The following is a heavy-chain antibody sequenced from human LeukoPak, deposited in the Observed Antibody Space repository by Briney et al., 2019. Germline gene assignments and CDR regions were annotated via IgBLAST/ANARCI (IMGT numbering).Heavy chain of an antibody. CDR2: IYNSGST. CDR1: GDSFSYFY. D-gene: IGHD6-13*01. J-gene: IGHJ4*02. V-gene: IGHV4-59*01. CDR3: ARGVVAAAGRTFDF. Sequence: SETLSLTCTVPGDSFSYFYWSWIRQPPGKGLEWIGYIYNSGSTSYNPSLKSRVTISLDTSQNQFSLNLSSLTAADTAVYYCARGVVAAAGRTFDFWGQGTLVTVSS.